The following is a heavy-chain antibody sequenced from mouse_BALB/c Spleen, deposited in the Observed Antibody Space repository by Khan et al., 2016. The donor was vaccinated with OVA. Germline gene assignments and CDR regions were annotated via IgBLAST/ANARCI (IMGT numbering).Heavy chain of an antibody. V-gene: IGHV1-4*01. CDR3: ERGGAYSRNDGGFAY. J-gene: IGHJ3*01. CDR1: GYTFTSYT. Sequence: QIQLVQSGAELARPGASVKMSCKASGYTFTSYTIHWIKLRPGKGLEWIGYINPSNGNTNYNQKFKDKATLTADKSSTTAYMQLSSLTSDDSAVYNCERGGAYSRNDGGFAYWGLGTLVTVSA. D-gene: IGHD2-14*01. CDR2: INPSNGNT.